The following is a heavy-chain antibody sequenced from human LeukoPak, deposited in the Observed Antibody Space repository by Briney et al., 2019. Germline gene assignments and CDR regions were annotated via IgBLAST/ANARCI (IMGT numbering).Heavy chain of an antibody. CDR1: GGSTSSYC. CDR3: ARATLWDSSGYYYPNFDY. Sequence: PSETLSLTCTVSGGSTSSYCWSWIRQPPGKGLEWIAYIYYSGCTNYNPSLKSRVTISVDTSKNQFSLKLSSVTAVDTAVYYCARATLWDSSGYYYPNFDYWGQGTLVTVSS. J-gene: IGHJ4*02. V-gene: IGHV4-59*01. CDR2: IYYSGCT. D-gene: IGHD3-22*01.